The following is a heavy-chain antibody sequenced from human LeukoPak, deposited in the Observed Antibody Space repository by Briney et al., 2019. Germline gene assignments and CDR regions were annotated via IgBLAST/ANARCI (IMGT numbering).Heavy chain of an antibody. D-gene: IGHD5-24*01. CDR3: ARGRDGYILYYFDY. V-gene: IGHV4-38-2*02. J-gene: IGHJ4*02. Sequence: SETLSLTCTVSGYSISSGYYWGWIRQPPGKGLEWIGSIYHSGRTFYNPSLKSRVTISVDTSKNQFSLKLSSVTAADTAVYYCARGRDGYILYYFDYWGQGTLVTVSS. CDR2: IYHSGRT. CDR1: GYSISSGYY.